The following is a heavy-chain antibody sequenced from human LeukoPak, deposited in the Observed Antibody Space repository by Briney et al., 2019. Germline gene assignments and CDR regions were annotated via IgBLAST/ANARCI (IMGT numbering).Heavy chain of an antibody. CDR1: GFTFSSYA. CDR3: ARDQEYYDFWSGYPSPLDY. J-gene: IGHJ4*02. V-gene: IGHV3-64*01. D-gene: IGHD3-3*01. CDR2: ISSNGGST. Sequence: GGSLRLSCAASGFTFSSYALHWVRQAPGKGLEYVSAISSNGGSTYYANSVKGRFTISRDNSKNTLYLQMGSLRAEDMAVYYCARDQEYYDFWSGYPSPLDYWGQGTLVTVSS.